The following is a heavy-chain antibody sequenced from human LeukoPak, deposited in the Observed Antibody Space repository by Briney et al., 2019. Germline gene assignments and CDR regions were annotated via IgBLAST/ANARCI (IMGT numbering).Heavy chain of an antibody. V-gene: IGHV4-34*01. CDR2: VNHSGST. Sequence: PSETLSLTCAVYGGSFSGYYWSWIRQPPGKGLEWIGEVNHSGSTNYSPSLKSRVTMSVDTSKNQFSLNLSSVTAADTAVYYCARIGSGWYEYYFDYWGQGTLVTVSS. CDR1: GGSFSGYY. J-gene: IGHJ4*02. D-gene: IGHD6-19*01. CDR3: ARIGSGWYEYYFDY.